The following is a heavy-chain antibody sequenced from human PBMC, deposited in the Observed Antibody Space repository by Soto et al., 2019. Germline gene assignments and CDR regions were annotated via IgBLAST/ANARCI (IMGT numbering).Heavy chain of an antibody. CDR3: AIGYYSKKFDY. V-gene: IGHV3-48*03. CDR2: SSRSGSTI. CDR1: GFSFSDYE. Sequence: EVQLVESGGGVVQPGGSLRLSRAASGFSFSDYEMNWVRQAPGKGLEWVSYSSRSGSTIEYADSVKGRFTISRDYAKTSLYLQMNSLRVEDTAVYYCAIGYYSKKFDYWGQGTLVTVSS. D-gene: IGHD3-22*01. J-gene: IGHJ4*02.